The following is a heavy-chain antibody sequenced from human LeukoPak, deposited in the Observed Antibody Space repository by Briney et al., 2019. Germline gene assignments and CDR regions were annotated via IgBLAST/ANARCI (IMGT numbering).Heavy chain of an antibody. J-gene: IGHJ4*02. CDR2: IYPGDSDT. D-gene: IGHD3-16*01. Sequence: GESLKVSCKGSGYSFTSYWIGWVRQTPGKGLEWMGIIYPGDSDTRYSPSFQGQVTISADKSISTAYLQWSSLKASDTAMYYCARGSVAPAGELDYWGQGTLVTVSS. V-gene: IGHV5-51*01. CDR1: GYSFTSYW. CDR3: ARGSVAPAGELDY.